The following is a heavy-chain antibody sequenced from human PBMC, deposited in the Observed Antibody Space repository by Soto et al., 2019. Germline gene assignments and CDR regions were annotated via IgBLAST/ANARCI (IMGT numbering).Heavy chain of an antibody. J-gene: IGHJ6*02. CDR1: GGTFSSYA. D-gene: IGHD3-10*01. CDR2: IIPIFGTA. Sequence: SVKVSCKASGGTFSSYAISWVRQAPGQGLEWMGGIIPIFGTANYAQKFQGRVTITADESTSTVYMELSNLRPQVTAVYYSARGYYGSGSQRYYYYGMDVWGQGTTVTVSS. CDR3: ARGYYGSGSQRYYYYGMDV. V-gene: IGHV1-69*13.